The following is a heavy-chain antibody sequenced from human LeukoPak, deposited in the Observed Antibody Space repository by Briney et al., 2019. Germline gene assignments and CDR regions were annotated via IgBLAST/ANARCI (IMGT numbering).Heavy chain of an antibody. D-gene: IGHD5-18*01. CDR2: IIPIFGTA. J-gene: IGHJ5*02. Sequence: ASVKVSCKASGYTFTSYAISWVRQAPGQGLEWMGGIIPIFGTANYAQKFQGRVTITADESTSTAYMELSSLRSEDTAVYYCARDVPDTASPRESDWFDPWGQGTLVTVSS. CDR1: GYTFTSYA. V-gene: IGHV1-69*13. CDR3: ARDVPDTASPRESDWFDP.